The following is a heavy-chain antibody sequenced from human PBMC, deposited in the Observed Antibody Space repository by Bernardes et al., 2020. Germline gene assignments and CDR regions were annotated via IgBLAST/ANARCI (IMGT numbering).Heavy chain of an antibody. Sequence: GACLKISCHGPGFSFSAYWIAWVRPIPGKGLEWLGIIYPSDSNTIYSPSFEGQVTISADKSISTAYLQWSGLKASDTAMYYCARRYGSGNYHDHRNAFDIWGQGTMVTVSS. CDR3: ARRYGSGNYHDHRNAFDI. D-gene: IGHD3-10*01. CDR1: GFSFSAYW. V-gene: IGHV5-51*01. CDR2: IYPSDSNT. J-gene: IGHJ3*02.